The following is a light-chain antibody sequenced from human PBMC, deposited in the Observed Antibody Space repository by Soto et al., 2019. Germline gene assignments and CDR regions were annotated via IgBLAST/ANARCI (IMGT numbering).Light chain of an antibody. CDR3: QQYNSYSRT. J-gene: IGKJ1*01. Sequence: DIQMTKYPSTLSASVGDRVTITCRASQSISSWLAWYQQKPGKAPKLLIYKASSLESGVPSRFSGSGSGTEFTLTISSLQPDDFATYYCQQYNSYSRTFGQGTRWIS. CDR1: QSISSW. CDR2: KAS. V-gene: IGKV1-5*03.